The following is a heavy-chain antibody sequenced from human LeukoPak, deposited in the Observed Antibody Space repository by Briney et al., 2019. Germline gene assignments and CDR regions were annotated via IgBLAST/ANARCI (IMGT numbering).Heavy chain of an antibody. CDR2: IYTSGST. CDR3: ARENSGSYREFDY. CDR1: GXSXSSYY. J-gene: IGHJ4*02. D-gene: IGHD1-26*01. Sequence: TLSXTCTVSGXSXSSYYWSWIRQPAGKGLEWIGRIYTSGSTNYNASLKSRVSMSVDTSKNQFSLKLSSVTAADTAVFYCARENSGSYREFDYWGQGTLVTVSS. V-gene: IGHV4-4*07.